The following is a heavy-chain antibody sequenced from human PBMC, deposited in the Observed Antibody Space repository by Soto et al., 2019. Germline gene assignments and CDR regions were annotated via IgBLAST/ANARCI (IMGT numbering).Heavy chain of an antibody. CDR1: GFTFTSSA. Sequence: ASVKVSCKASGFTFTSSAVQWVRQARGQRLEWIGWIVVGSGNTNYAQKFQERVTITRDMSTSTAYMELRSLRSDDTAVYYCARGFLYYDILTGYYTRYYFDYWGQGTLVTVSS. CDR3: ARGFLYYDILTGYYTRYYFDY. J-gene: IGHJ4*02. D-gene: IGHD3-9*01. CDR2: IVVGSGNT. V-gene: IGHV1-58*01.